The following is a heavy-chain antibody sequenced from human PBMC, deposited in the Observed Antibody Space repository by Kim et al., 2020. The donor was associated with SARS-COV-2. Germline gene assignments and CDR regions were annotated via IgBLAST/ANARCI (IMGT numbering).Heavy chain of an antibody. J-gene: IGHJ4*02. V-gene: IGHV3-7*01. Sequence: SRKSYVDSVKGRFTISRDNAKNSLYLQMNSLRAEDTAVYYCARESGYKNDYWGQGTLVTVSS. CDR3: ARESGYKNDY. D-gene: IGHD3-22*01. CDR2: SRK.